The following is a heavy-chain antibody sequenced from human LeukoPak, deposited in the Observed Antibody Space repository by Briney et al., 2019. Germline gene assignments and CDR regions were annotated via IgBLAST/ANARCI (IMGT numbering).Heavy chain of an antibody. V-gene: IGHV4-4*07. D-gene: IGHD2-21*02. CDR1: GGSISSYY. CDR2: IYTSGST. Sequence: SETLSLTCTVSGGSISSYYWSWIRQPAGKGLEWIGRIYTSGSTNYNPSLKSRVTMSVDTSKNQFSLKLSSVTAADTAVYYCARVRTYCGDDCLTDAFDIWGQGTMVTVSS. CDR3: ARVRTYCGDDCLTDAFDI. J-gene: IGHJ3*02.